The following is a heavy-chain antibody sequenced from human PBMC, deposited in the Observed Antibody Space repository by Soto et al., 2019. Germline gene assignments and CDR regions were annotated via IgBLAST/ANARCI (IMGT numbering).Heavy chain of an antibody. V-gene: IGHV1-24*01. CDR1: GYTLTELS. CDR3: ATDRSYYDSSGSKVRDY. Sequence: QVQLVQSGAEVKKPGASVTVSCKVSGYTLTELSMHWVRQAPGKGPEWMVVFYHEDGETIYAQKFQGRVTMTEDTSTDTAYMELSSLRAEDTAVYYCATDRSYYDSSGSKVRDYWCQEPLVTVSS. D-gene: IGHD3-22*01. J-gene: IGHJ4*02. CDR2: FYHEDGET.